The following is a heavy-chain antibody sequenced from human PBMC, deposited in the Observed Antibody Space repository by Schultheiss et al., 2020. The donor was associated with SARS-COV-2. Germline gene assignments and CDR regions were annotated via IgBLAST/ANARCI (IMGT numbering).Heavy chain of an antibody. CDR3: ARVYCSDSKCSYGMDV. CDR2: ISYDGSNK. Sequence: GESLKISCAASGFTFSSYAMHWVRQAPGKGLEWVAVISYDGSNKYYADSVKGRFTISRDNSRNTLYLQMNSLRAEDTAVYYCARVYCSDSKCSYGMDVWGRGTTVTVSS. CDR1: GFTFSSYA. V-gene: IGHV3-30-3*01. J-gene: IGHJ6*02. D-gene: IGHD2-15*01.